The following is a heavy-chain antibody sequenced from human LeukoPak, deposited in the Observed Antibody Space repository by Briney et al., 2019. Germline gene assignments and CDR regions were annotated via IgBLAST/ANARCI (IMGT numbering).Heavy chain of an antibody. D-gene: IGHD3-22*01. Sequence: GGSLRLSCAASGFTFSSYWMSWVRQAPGKGLEWVANIKQDGSEKYYVDSVKGRFTISRDNAKNSLYLQMNSLRAEDTAAYYCARGSNVVTPDSGYFDYWGQGTLVTVSS. CDR1: GFTFSSYW. J-gene: IGHJ4*02. CDR3: ARGSNVVTPDSGYFDY. CDR2: IKQDGSEK. V-gene: IGHV3-7*01.